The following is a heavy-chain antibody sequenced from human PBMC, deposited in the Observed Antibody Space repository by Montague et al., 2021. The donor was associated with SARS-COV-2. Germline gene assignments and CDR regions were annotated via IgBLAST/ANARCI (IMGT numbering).Heavy chain of an antibody. D-gene: IGHD4-17*01. V-gene: IGHV3-11*01. J-gene: IGHJ6*03. CDR3: ARNSDYGDHDYYYYMDV. CDR2: ISSGGTTI. Sequence: SRRLSCAASGFRFSDFYMSWFRQAPGRGLEWLSYISSGGTTIYYADSVKGRFTISRDNTKNSLYLQMHSLKAEDTAIYYCARNSDYGDHDYYYYMDVWGTGTTV. CDR1: GFRFSDFY.